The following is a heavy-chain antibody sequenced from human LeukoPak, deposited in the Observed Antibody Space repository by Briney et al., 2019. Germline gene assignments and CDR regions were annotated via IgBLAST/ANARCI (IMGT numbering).Heavy chain of an antibody. CDR2: IRYDGSNK. CDR1: GFTFSSYS. CDR3: AKGLLTRCSSTSCYDAFDI. V-gene: IGHV3-30*02. D-gene: IGHD2-2*01. Sequence: PGGSLRLSCAASGFTFSSYSMNWVRQAPGKGLEWVAFIRYDGSNKYYADSVKGRFTISRDNSKNTLYLQMNSLRAEDTAVYYCAKGLLTRCSSTSCYDAFDIWGQGTMVTVSS. J-gene: IGHJ3*02.